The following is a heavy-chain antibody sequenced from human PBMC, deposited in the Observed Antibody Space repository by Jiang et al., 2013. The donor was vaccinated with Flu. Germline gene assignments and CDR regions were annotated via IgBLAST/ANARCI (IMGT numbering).Heavy chain of an antibody. D-gene: IGHD2-15*01. CDR2: IYYSGST. Sequence: SLTCTVSGGSISSSSYYWGWIRQPPGKGLEWIGSIYYSGSTNYNPSLKSRVTISVDTSKNQFSLKLRSVTAADTAVYYCARGVVAATPRNFDLWGRGTLVTVSS. J-gene: IGHJ2*01. CDR3: ARGVVAATPRNFDL. V-gene: IGHV4-39*07. CDR1: GGSISSSSYY.